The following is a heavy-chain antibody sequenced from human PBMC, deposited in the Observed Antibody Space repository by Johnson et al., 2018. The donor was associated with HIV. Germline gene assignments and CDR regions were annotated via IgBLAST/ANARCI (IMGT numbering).Heavy chain of an antibody. CDR3: ARDGGIQLWSAFDI. CDR1: GFTFNSYG. D-gene: IGHD5-18*01. V-gene: IGHV3-NL1*01. CDR2: IYSGGST. Sequence: VQLVESGGGVVQPGGSLRLSCAASGFTFNSYGMDWVRQAPGKGLEWVSVIYSGGSTYYADSVKGRFTISRDNSKNTLYLQMNSLRAEDTAVYYCARDGGIQLWSAFDIWGQGTMVTVSS. J-gene: IGHJ3*02.